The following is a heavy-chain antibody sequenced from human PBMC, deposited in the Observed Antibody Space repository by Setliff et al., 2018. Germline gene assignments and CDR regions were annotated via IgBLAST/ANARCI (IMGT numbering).Heavy chain of an antibody. V-gene: IGHV4-59*11. CDR3: ARDTPRGMVPDDY. J-gene: IGHJ4*02. Sequence: SETLSLTCTVSGASISSHYWSWIRQPPGKGLEWIGSIYYSGSTNYNPSLKSRVTISVDTSKNQFSLKLTSVTAADTAVYYCARDTPRGMVPDDYWGQGTLVTVSS. CDR2: IYYSGST. D-gene: IGHD2-15*01. CDR1: GASISSHY.